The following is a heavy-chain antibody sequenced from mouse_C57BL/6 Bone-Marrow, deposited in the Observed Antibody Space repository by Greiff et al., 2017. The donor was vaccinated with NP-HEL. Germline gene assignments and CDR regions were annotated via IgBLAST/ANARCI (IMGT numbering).Heavy chain of an antibody. D-gene: IGHD1-1*01. V-gene: IGHV1-64*01. CDR3: AREDYYSSSYDYFDF. J-gene: IGHJ2*01. CDR1: GYTFTSYW. CDR2: IHPNSGST. Sequence: QVQLQQPGAELVKPGASVKLSCKASGYTFTSYWMHWVKQRPGQGLEWIGMIHPNSGSTNYNEKFKSKATLTVDKSSSTAYMQLSSLTSEDSAVYYCAREDYYSSSYDYFDFWGQGTTLTVSS.